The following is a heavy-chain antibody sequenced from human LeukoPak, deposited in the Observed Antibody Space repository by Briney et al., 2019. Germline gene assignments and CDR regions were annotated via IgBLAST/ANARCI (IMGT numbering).Heavy chain of an antibody. J-gene: IGHJ4*02. CDR1: GGSISSSSYY. V-gene: IGHV4-39*01. D-gene: IGHD5-18*01. CDR3: ARQGRGYSYTDY. Sequence: PSETLSLTCTVSGGSISSSSYYWGWIRQPPGKGLEWIGSIYYSGSTYYNPSLKSRVTISVDTSKNQFSLKLSSVTAADTAVYCCARQGRGYSYTDYWGQGTLVTVSS. CDR2: IYYSGST.